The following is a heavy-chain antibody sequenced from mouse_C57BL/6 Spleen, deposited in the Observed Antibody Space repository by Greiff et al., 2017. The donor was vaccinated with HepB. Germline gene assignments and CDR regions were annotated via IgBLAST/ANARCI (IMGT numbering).Heavy chain of an antibody. D-gene: IGHD2-10*01. CDR2: IDPSDSET. CDR3: ARTPTRNYAMDY. J-gene: IGHJ4*01. CDR1: GYTFTSYW. Sequence: QVQLQQPGAELVRPGSSVKLSCKASGYTFTSYWMHWVKQRPIQGLEWIGNIDPSDSETHYNQKFKDKATLTVDKSSSTAYMQLSSLTSEDSAVYYCARTPTRNYAMDYWGQGTSVTVSS. V-gene: IGHV1-52*01.